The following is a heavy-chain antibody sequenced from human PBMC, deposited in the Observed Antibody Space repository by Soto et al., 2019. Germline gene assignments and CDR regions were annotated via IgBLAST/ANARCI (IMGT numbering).Heavy chain of an antibody. Sequence: PSETLSLTCSVSGGSIRSDVWSWLRQPPGKGLEWIGYIYNNGGTNYNPSLMSRVTISRDTSQNHFSLTLSSVTASDTAVYYCARVITGTDVFDLWGRGTMVTVSS. CDR2: IYNNGGT. J-gene: IGHJ3*01. D-gene: IGHD1-20*01. V-gene: IGHV4-59*01. CDR3: ARVITGTDVFDL. CDR1: GGSIRSDV.